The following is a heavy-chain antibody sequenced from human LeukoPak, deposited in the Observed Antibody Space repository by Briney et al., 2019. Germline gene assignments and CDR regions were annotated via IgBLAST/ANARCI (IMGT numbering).Heavy chain of an antibody. J-gene: IGHJ4*02. CDR3: ARDPWGYSGFDY. V-gene: IGHV3-48*04. Sequence: PGGSLRLSCAASGFTFSNYNMNWVRQAPGKGLEWISYITSSISTKYYADSVKGRFTISRDNAKNSLYLQMNSLRAEDTAVYYCARDPWGYSGFDYWGQGTLVTVSS. D-gene: IGHD1-26*01. CDR1: GFTFSNYN. CDR2: ITSSISTK.